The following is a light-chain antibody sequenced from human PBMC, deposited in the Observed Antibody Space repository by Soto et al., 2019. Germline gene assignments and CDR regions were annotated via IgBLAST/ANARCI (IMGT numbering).Light chain of an antibody. CDR1: QSVSSRY. J-gene: IGKJ1*01. V-gene: IGKV3-20*01. CDR3: QQYGISTWT. CDR2: GAS. Sequence: EIVLTQSPGTLSLSPGDTATLSCRASQSVSSRYLGWYQQRPGQAPRLLIYGASSRAAGIPDRFSGSGSGTDFTLTISRLQPEDFAVYYCQQYGISTWTFGQGTKV.